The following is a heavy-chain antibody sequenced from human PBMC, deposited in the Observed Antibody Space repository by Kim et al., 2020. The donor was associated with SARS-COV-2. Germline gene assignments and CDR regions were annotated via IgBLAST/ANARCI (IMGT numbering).Heavy chain of an antibody. V-gene: IGHV1-69*13. CDR3: ARGGDDILTGPSLDYYMDV. Sequence: SVKVSCKASGGTFSSYAISWVRQAPGQGLEWMGGIIPIFGTANYAQKFQGRVTITADESTSTAYMELSSLRSEDTAVYYCARGGDDILTGPSLDYYMDVWGKGTTVTVSS. D-gene: IGHD3-9*01. CDR2: IIPIFGTA. J-gene: IGHJ6*03. CDR1: GGTFSSYA.